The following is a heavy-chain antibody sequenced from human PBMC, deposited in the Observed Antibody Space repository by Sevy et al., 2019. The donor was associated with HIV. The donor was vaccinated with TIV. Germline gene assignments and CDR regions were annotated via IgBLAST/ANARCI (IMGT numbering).Heavy chain of an antibody. D-gene: IGHD6-19*01. Sequence: GGSLRLSCAASGFTFSSHAMHWVRQAPGKGLEWVALISYDGVIKYYAESVKGRFTISRDNSKNTLYLQMNSLRADDTAVYYCAREAGYSTGSSPGNYWGQGTLVTVSS. J-gene: IGHJ4*02. CDR3: AREAGYSTGSSPGNY. V-gene: IGHV3-30*14. CDR1: GFTFSSHA. CDR2: ISYDGVIK.